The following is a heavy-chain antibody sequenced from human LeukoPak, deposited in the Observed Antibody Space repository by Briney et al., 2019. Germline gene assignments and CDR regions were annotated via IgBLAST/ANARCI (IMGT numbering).Heavy chain of an antibody. V-gene: IGHV3-66*01. CDR1: GFSVSRNY. D-gene: IGHD1-26*01. Sequence: GGSLRLSCEVSGFSVSRNYMTWVRQAPGKGLEWLSVIYSGGDTYYADSVKSRFIISRDDSKNTLYLQMNSLRAEDTAVYYCARRSGEGYFDYWGQGTLVTVSS. J-gene: IGHJ4*02. CDR3: ARRSGEGYFDY. CDR2: IYSGGDT.